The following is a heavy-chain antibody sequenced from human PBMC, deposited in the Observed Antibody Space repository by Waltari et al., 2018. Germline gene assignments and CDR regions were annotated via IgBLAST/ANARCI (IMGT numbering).Heavy chain of an antibody. J-gene: IGHJ4*02. V-gene: IGHV3-7*01. CDR1: GLPFRPYW. D-gene: IGHD4-4*01. CDR2: IKGDGRQK. CDR3: ARDPHYSNFDY. Sequence: EVTLVESGGGLVQPGGSLRISCTASGLPFRPYWMTWVRQAPGKGREWLANIKGDGRQKNYLDSVKVRFTISRDTANNSLYLQMNSLIAEDTAVYYCARDPHYSNFDYWGQGTLVTVSS.